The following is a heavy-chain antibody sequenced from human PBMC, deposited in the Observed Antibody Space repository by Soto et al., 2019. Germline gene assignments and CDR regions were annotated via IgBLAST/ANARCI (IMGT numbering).Heavy chain of an antibody. CDR3: AREGTDDNWFDP. CDR1: GGSISSGGYS. CDR2: IYHSGST. D-gene: IGHD1-1*01. V-gene: IGHV4-30-2*01. J-gene: IGHJ5*02. Sequence: LSLTCAVSGGSISSGGYSWSWIRQPPGKGLEWIGYIYHSGSTYYNPSLKSRVTISVDRSKNQFSLKLSSVTAADTAVYYCAREGTDDNWFDPWGQGTLVTVSS.